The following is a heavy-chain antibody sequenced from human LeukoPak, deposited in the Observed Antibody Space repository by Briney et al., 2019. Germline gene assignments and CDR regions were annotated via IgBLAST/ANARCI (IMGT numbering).Heavy chain of an antibody. CDR3: ARSDVPRSYYYYGMDV. V-gene: IGHV4-61*01. Sequence: SSETLSLTCTVSGGSVSSGNYYWSWIRQPPGKGLEWIGYIYYSGSTNYNPSLKSRVTISVDTSKNQFSLKLSSVTAADTAVYYCARSDVPRSYYYYGMDVWGQGTTVTVSS. D-gene: IGHD6-6*01. J-gene: IGHJ6*02. CDR1: GGSVSSGNYY. CDR2: IYYSGST.